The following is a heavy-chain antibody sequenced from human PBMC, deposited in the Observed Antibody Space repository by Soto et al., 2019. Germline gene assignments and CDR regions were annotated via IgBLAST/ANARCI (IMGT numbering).Heavy chain of an antibody. D-gene: IGHD3-10*01. CDR1: GYTFTSYY. V-gene: IGHV1-46*01. CDR3: ARVLSPWGSGSFDY. CDR2: VNPSGGST. J-gene: IGHJ4*02. Sequence: ASVKVSCKXSGYTFTSYYMHWVRQAPGQGLEWMGIVNPSGGSTSYAQKFQGRVTMTRDTSTSTVYMELRSLRFEDTAVYYCARVLSPWGSGSFDYWGQGTLVTVSS.